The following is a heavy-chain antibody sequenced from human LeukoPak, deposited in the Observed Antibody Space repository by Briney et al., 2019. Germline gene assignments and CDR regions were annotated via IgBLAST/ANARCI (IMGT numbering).Heavy chain of an antibody. CDR3: AKDTNWGSSWYYFDY. CDR2: IRYDGSNK. V-gene: IGHV3-30*02. J-gene: IGHJ4*02. Sequence: GGSLRLSCAASGFTFSSYGMHWVRQAPGKGLEWVAFIRYDGSNKYYADSVKGRFTISRDNSKNTLYLQMNSLRAEDTAVYYCAKDTNWGSSWYYFDYWGQGTLVTVSS. CDR1: GFTFSSYG. D-gene: IGHD7-27*01.